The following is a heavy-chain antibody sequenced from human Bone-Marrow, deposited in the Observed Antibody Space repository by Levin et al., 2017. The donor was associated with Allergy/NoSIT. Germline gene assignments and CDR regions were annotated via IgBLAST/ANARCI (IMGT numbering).Heavy chain of an antibody. CDR2: ISSSGET. CDR3: ARKHTHYNIVTGPSYYYYGLDV. CDR1: GGSISSTDYY. J-gene: IGHJ6*02. Sequence: SQTLSLTCTVSGGSISSTDYYWSWIRQSPGQGLDWVGFISSSGETYYNPSLSSPLRLSIDTSNNQFSLELTSVTDTDTAVYYCARKHTHYNIVTGPSYYYYGLDVWGQGTTVAVSS. D-gene: IGHD3-9*01. V-gene: IGHV4-30-4*01.